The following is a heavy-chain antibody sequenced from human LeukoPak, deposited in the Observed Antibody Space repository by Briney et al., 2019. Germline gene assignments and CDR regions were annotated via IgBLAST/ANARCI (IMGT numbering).Heavy chain of an antibody. D-gene: IGHD2-8*01. Sequence: SETLSLTCTVSGDSISSGSYYWSWIRQPAGKGLEWIGRMYTSGSTNYNPSLKSRVTISVDTSKNQFSLKLSSVTAADTAVYYCARDVSTPGFRDYYYMDVWGKGTTVTVSS. CDR3: ARDVSTPGFRDYYYMDV. CDR1: GDSISSGSYY. CDR2: MYTSGST. J-gene: IGHJ6*03. V-gene: IGHV4-61*02.